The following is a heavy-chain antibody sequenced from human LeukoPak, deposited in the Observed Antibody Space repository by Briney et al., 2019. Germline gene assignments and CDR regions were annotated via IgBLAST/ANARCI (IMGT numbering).Heavy chain of an antibody. Sequence: GGSLRLSCAASGFTFSSYGMHWVRQAPGKGLEWVAVISYDGSNKYYADSVKGRFTISRDNSKNTLFLQMNSLRAEDTAVYYCAKDSGLVRIYYYYGMDVWGQGTTVAVSS. CDR3: AKDSGLVRIYYYYGMDV. D-gene: IGHD3/OR15-3a*01. CDR1: GFTFSSYG. V-gene: IGHV3-30*18. CDR2: ISYDGSNK. J-gene: IGHJ6*02.